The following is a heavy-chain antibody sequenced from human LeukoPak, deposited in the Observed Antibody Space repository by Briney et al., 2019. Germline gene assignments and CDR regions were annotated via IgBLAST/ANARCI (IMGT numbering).Heavy chain of an antibody. CDR3: ARAGGTIFGVVIFLDY. V-gene: IGHV3-21*01. CDR1: GFTFSSYS. Sequence: GGSLRLSCAASGFTFSSYSMNWVRQAPGKGLEWASSISSSSSYVYYADSVKGRFTISRDNAKNSLYLQMNSLRAEDTAVYYCARAGGTIFGVVIFLDYWGQGTLVTVSS. J-gene: IGHJ4*02. D-gene: IGHD3-3*01. CDR2: ISSSSSYV.